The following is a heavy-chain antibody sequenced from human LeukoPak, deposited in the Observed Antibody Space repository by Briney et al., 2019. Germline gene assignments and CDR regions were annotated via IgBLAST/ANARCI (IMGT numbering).Heavy chain of an antibody. J-gene: IGHJ4*02. V-gene: IGHV3-21*01. D-gene: IGHD4-23*01. CDR1: GFYFSTYT. Sequence: GGSLRLSCAASGFYFSTYTMNWVRQAPGKGLEWVSSISSSSSYIYYADSVKGRFTISRDNAKNTLYLQMNSLRVEDTAVYYCARGRPHGNDYWGQGTLVTVSS. CDR3: ARGRPHGNDY. CDR2: ISSSSSYI.